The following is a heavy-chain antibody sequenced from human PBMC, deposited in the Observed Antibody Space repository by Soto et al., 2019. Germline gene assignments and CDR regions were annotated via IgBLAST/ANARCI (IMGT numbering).Heavy chain of an antibody. J-gene: IGHJ3*02. CDR2: INHSGST. CDR1: GGSFSGYY. D-gene: IGHD3-10*01. V-gene: IGHV4-34*01. Sequence: QVQLQQWGAGLLKPSETLSLTCAVYGGSFSGYYWSWIRQPPGKGLEWIGEINHSGSTNYNPSRKSRVTISVDTSKNQFSPKLSSVTAADTAVYYCARGGGPTHAFDIWGQGTMVTVSS. CDR3: ARGGGPTHAFDI.